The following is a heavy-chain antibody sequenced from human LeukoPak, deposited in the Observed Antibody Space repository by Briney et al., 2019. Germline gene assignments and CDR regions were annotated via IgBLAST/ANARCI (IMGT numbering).Heavy chain of an antibody. CDR2: ISSNGGST. CDR1: GFTFSSYA. V-gene: IGHV3-64D*09. D-gene: IGHD2-21*02. Sequence: GGSLRLSCSASGFTFSSYAMHWVRQAPGEGLEYVSAISSNGGSTYYADSVKGRFTISRDNSKNTLYLQMSSLRAEDTAVYYCVKRSYCGGDCYSYFDYWGQGTLVTVSS. CDR3: VKRSYCGGDCYSYFDY. J-gene: IGHJ4*02.